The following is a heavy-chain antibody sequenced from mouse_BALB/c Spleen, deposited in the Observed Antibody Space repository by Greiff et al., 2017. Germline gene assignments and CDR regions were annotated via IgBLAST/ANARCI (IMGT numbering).Heavy chain of an antibody. D-gene: IGHD2-4*01. CDR3: ASMITYYYAMDY. CDR1: GFNIKDTY. V-gene: IGHV14-3*02. CDR2: IDPANGNT. J-gene: IGHJ4*01. Sequence: EVQLVESGAELVKPGASVKLSCTASGFNIKDTYMHWVKQRPEQGLEWIGRIDPANGNTKYDPKFQGKATITADTSSNTAYLQLSSLTSEDTAVYYCASMITYYYAMDYWGQGTSVTVSS.